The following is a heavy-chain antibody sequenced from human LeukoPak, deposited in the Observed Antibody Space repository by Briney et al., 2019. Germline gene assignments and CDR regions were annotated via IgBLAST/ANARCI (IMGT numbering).Heavy chain of an antibody. CDR3: ARTGGAIAPNWFDP. CDR1: GGSISSGGYY. D-gene: IGHD3-16*02. Sequence: SETLSLTCTVSGGSISSGGYYWSWIRQHPGKGLEWIGYIYYSGSTNYNPSLKSRVTISVDTSKNQFSLKLSSVTAADTAVYYCARTGGAIAPNWFDPWGQGTLVTVSS. CDR2: IYYSGST. J-gene: IGHJ5*02. V-gene: IGHV4-61*08.